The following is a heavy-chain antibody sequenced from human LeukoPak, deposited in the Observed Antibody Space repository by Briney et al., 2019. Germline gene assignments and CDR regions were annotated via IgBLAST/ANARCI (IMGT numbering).Heavy chain of an antibody. Sequence: GGSLRLSCAASGFTFDDYGTSWVRQAPGKGLEWVSGINWNGGSTGYADSVKGRFTISRDNAKNSLYLQMNSLRAEDTALYYCAREKRDDSSGTFDYWGQGTLVTVSS. D-gene: IGHD3-22*01. J-gene: IGHJ4*02. CDR3: AREKRDDSSGTFDY. CDR2: INWNGGST. CDR1: GFTFDDYG. V-gene: IGHV3-20*04.